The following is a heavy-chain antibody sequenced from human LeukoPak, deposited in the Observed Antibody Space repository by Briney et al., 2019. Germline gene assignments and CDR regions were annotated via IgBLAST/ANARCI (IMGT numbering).Heavy chain of an antibody. CDR1: GFTFSSYT. J-gene: IGHJ4*02. D-gene: IGHD6-19*01. CDR3: AREGGPWLVRRGFDY. V-gene: IGHV3-30*04. Sequence: GRSLRLSCAASGFTFSSYTMHWVRQAPGKGLEWVAVISYDGSNKYYADSVKGRFTISRDNAKNSLYLQMNSLRAEDTAVYYCAREGGPWLVRRGFDYWGQGTLVTVSS. CDR2: ISYDGSNK.